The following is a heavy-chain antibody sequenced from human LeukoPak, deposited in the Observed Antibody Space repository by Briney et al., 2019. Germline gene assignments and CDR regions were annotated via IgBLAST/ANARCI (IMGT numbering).Heavy chain of an antibody. J-gene: IGHJ4*02. D-gene: IGHD6-19*01. CDR2: IYTSGST. V-gene: IGHV4-4*07. CDR3: ASTYSSGWYFDY. Sequence: PSETLSLTCTVSGGSISSCYWSWIRQPAGKGLEWIGRIYTSGSTNYNPSLKSRVTMSVDTSKNQFSLKLSSVTAADTAVYYCASTYSSGWYFDYWGQGTLVTVSS. CDR1: GGSISSCY.